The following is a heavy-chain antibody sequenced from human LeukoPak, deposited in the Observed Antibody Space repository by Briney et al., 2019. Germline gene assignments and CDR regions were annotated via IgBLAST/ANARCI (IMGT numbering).Heavy chain of an antibody. D-gene: IGHD3-10*01. J-gene: IGHJ5*02. CDR1: GGSISSYY. Sequence: SETLSLTCIVSGGSISSYYWGWIRQPPGKGLEWIGSIYYSGSTYYNPSLKSRVTISVDTSENQFSLKLSSVTAADTAVYYCARAMARGVDNWFDPWGQGTLVTVSS. CDR2: IYYSGST. CDR3: ARAMARGVDNWFDP. V-gene: IGHV4-39*07.